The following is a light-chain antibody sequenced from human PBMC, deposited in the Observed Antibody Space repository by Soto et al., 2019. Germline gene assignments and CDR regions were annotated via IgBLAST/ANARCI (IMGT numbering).Light chain of an antibody. CDR1: QSVTTN. V-gene: IGKV3-11*01. CDR3: QQRSDWPIT. J-gene: IGKJ5*01. CDR2: DAS. Sequence: EIVLTHSPATLSLYPWEKATLSCRASQSVTTNLAWYQQKRGQAPRLLIYDASSRVSGIPARFSGSGSGTDFTLTISSLEPEDFAVYYSQQRSDWPITFGQGTRLEIK.